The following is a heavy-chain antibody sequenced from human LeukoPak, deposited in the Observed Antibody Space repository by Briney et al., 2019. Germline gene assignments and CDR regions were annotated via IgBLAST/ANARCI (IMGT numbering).Heavy chain of an antibody. D-gene: IGHD5-18*01. CDR3: ARSPVRGYSYQNYYGMDA. V-gene: IGHV1-69*06. J-gene: IGHJ6*04. CDR2: IIPIFGTA. CDR1: GGTFSSYA. Sequence: ASVKVSCKASGGTFSSYAISWVRQAPGQGLEWMGGIIPIFGTANYAQKFQGRVTITADKSTSTAYMELSSLRSEDTAVYYCARSPVRGYSYQNYYGMDAWGKGTTVTVSS.